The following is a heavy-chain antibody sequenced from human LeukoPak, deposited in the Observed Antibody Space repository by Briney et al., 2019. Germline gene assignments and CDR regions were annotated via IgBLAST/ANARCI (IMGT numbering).Heavy chain of an antibody. D-gene: IGHD6-19*01. Sequence: GGSLRLSCAASGLSFGSYGMHWVRQAPGKGLEWLAVISHEGSSQYYADSVKGRFTISRDNSKNMVYLQINSLRVEDTAVYYSAGTREQWQVLDYWGQGTLVTVSS. CDR2: ISHEGSSQ. V-gene: IGHV3-30*03. CDR3: AGTREQWQVLDY. CDR1: GLSFGSYG. J-gene: IGHJ4*02.